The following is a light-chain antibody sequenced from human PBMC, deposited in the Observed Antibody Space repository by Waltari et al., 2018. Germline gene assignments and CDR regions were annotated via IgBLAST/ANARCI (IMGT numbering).Light chain of an antibody. Sequence: DIQMTQSPSSLSASGGDTITITCRASQDIGTSLAWYQQKPGEAPKLLVFVASRLQGGVPSRFSGNGSGTDFSLTIRSLQPEDFATYYCQEFYGSLSRTFGGGTKVDIK. CDR2: VAS. V-gene: IGKV1-NL1*01. CDR3: QEFYGSLSRT. J-gene: IGKJ4*01. CDR1: QDIGTS.